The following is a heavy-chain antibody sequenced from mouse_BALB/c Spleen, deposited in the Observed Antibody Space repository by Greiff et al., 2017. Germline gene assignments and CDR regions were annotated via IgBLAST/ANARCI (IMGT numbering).Heavy chain of an antibody. CDR3: ARSYRYDPYFDY. J-gene: IGHJ2*01. V-gene: IGHV1-66*01. D-gene: IGHD2-14*01. CDR1: GYSFTSYY. CDR2: IFPGSGNT. Sequence: QVQLQQSGPELVKPGASVKISCKASGYSFTSYYIHWVKQRPGQGLEWIGWIFPGSGNTKYNEKFKGKATLTADTSSSTAYMQLSSLTSEDSAVYFCARSYRYDPYFDYWGQGTTLTVSS.